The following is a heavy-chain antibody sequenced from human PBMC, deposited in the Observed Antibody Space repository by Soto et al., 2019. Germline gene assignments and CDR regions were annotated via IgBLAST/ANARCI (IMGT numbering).Heavy chain of an antibody. V-gene: IGHV3-23*01. CDR2: ISDSGGST. Sequence: EVQLLESGGGLVQPGGSLRLSCAASGFTFSSYAMHWVRQAPGKGLEWVSSISDSGGSTYYADSVKGRFTISRDNSKNALYLQMDSLRAEDTDVFYCVKGEIVLLPDVELIVAGTRAFDLWGQGTMVTVSS. D-gene: IGHD6-19*01. CDR1: GFTFSSYA. J-gene: IGHJ3*01. CDR3: VKGEIVLLPDVELIVAGTRAFDL.